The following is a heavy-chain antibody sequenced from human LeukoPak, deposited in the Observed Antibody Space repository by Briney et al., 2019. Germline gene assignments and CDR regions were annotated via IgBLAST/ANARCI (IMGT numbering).Heavy chain of an antibody. CDR2: IYSGGST. CDR1: GFTVSSNY. CDR3: ARDQGVTMVRPSRDDAFDI. J-gene: IGHJ3*02. D-gene: IGHD3-10*01. Sequence: GGSLRLSCAASGFTVSSNYMSWVRQAPGKGLEWVSVIYSGGSTYYADSVKGRFTISRDNSKNTLYLQMNSLRAEDTAVYYCARDQGVTMVRPSRDDAFDIWGQGTMVTVSS. V-gene: IGHV3-53*01.